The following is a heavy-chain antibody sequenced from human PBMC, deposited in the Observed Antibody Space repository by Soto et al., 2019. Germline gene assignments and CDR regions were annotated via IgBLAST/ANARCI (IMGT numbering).Heavy chain of an antibody. V-gene: IGHV5-10-1*01. Sequence: PGESLKISCKGSGYSFTSYWISWVRQMPGKGLEWMGRIDPSDSYTNYSPSFQGHVTISADKSISTAYLQWSSLKASDTARYYCASRPKYSSSNYYYYGMDVWGQGTTVTVSS. J-gene: IGHJ6*02. D-gene: IGHD6-13*01. CDR2: IDPSDSYT. CDR3: ASRPKYSSSNYYYYGMDV. CDR1: GYSFTSYW.